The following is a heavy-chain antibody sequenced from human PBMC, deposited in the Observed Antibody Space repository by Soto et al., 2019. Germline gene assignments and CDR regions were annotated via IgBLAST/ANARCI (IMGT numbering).Heavy chain of an antibody. D-gene: IGHD2-15*01. CDR2: IYYSGST. V-gene: IGHV4-59*01. J-gene: IGHJ4*02. CDR3: ARGKLPPPGFDY. Sequence: SETLSLTCTVSGGSISSYYWSWIRQPPGKGLEWIGYIYYSGSTNYNPSLKSRVTISVDTSKNQFSLKLSSVTAADTAVYYCARGKLPPPGFDYWGQGTLVTVSS. CDR1: GGSISSYY.